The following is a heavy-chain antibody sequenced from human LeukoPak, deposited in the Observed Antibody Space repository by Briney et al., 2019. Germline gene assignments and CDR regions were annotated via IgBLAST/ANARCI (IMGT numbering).Heavy chain of an antibody. D-gene: IGHD6-6*01. Sequence: GESLQISCQGSGYSFTSYWIGWVRQMPGKGLEWMGIIYPGDSDTRYSPSFQGQVTISADKSISTAYLQWSSLKASDTAMYYCARSLLYSSSSEICDYWGQGTLVTVSS. CDR1: GYSFTSYW. J-gene: IGHJ4*02. V-gene: IGHV5-51*01. CDR3: ARSLLYSSSSEICDY. CDR2: IYPGDSDT.